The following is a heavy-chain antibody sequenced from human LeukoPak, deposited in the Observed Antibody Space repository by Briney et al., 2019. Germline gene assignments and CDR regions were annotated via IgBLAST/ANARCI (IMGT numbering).Heavy chain of an antibody. V-gene: IGHV1-24*01. CDR3: ATSGSYSGYYYFMDV. Sequence: ASVKVSCKVSGDTLTDFSMHWVRQAPGNGLEWMGRFDTEDGQTIYAQKFQGRVTMTEDTSTDTAYMELSSLRSEDTAVYYCATSGSYSGYYYFMDVWGKGTPVTVSS. J-gene: IGHJ6*03. CDR2: FDTEDGQT. D-gene: IGHD1-26*01. CDR1: GDTLTDFS.